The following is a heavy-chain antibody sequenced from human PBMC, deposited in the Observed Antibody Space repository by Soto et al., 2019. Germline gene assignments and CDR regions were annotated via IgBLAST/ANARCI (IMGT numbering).Heavy chain of an antibody. D-gene: IGHD3-10*01. Sequence: QVQLVQSGAEVKKPGSSVKVSCKASGGTFSSYAISWVRQAPGQGLEWMGGIIPIFGTANYAQKFQGRVRITADESTSTAYRELSSLRSEDTAVYYCAGEGRGNNWFDPWGQGTLVTVSS. CDR2: IIPIFGTA. J-gene: IGHJ5*02. CDR3: AGEGRGNNWFDP. CDR1: GGTFSSYA. V-gene: IGHV1-69*12.